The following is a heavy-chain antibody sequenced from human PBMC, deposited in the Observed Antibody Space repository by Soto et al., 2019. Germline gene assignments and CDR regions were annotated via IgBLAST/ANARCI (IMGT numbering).Heavy chain of an antibody. D-gene: IGHD2-2*01. Sequence: PSETLSLTCTVSCGSISSSSYYWGWIRQPPGKGLEWIGSIYYSGSTYYNPSLKSRVTISVDTSKNQFSLKLSSVTAADTAVYYCARSSLVPALFYYYYYMDVWGKGTTVTVSS. CDR2: IYYSGST. V-gene: IGHV4-39*01. CDR3: ARSSLVPALFYYYYYMDV. J-gene: IGHJ6*03. CDR1: CGSISSSSYY.